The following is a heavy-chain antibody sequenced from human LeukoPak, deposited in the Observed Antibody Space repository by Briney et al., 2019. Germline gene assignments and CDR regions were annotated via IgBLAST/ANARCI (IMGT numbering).Heavy chain of an antibody. V-gene: IGHV4-59*01. CDR1: GGSISSYY. CDR3: ARVTYGDSLQFDY. CDR2: IYYSGST. D-gene: IGHD4-17*01. Sequence: SETLSLTCTVSGGSISSYYWTWIRQPPGKGLEWIGYIYYSGSTNYNPSLKSRVTISVDTSKNQISLNLSSVTTADTAVYYCARVTYGDSLQFDYWGQGTLVTVSS. J-gene: IGHJ4*01.